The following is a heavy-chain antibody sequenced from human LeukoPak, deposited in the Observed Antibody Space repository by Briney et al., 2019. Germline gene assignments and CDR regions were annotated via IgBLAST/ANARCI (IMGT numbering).Heavy chain of an antibody. Sequence: CGSLRRSCAAAAFTSSSYWMNWFRQAPGKGLLWVSRINSGGSSTRYSASVKGGFSIFSDNAKNTLYLQMNSLRAEDTAVYYCANGRYSSSSYDYWGRGTLVSVSS. D-gene: IGHD6-6*01. J-gene: IGHJ4*02. V-gene: IGHV3-74*01. CDR1: AFTSSSYW. CDR2: INSGGSST. CDR3: ANGRYSSSSYDY.